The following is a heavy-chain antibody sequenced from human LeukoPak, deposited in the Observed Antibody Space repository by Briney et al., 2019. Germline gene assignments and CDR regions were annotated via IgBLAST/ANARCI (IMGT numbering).Heavy chain of an antibody. J-gene: IGHJ6*02. D-gene: IGHD3-22*01. CDR1: GGSISSYY. Sequence: SETLSLTCTVSGGSISSYYWSWIRQPAGKGLEWIGRIYTSGSTNYNPSLKSRVTMSVDTSKNQFSLKLSSVTAADTAVYYCARGGYYYDSSGYRPLDVWGQGTTVTVSS. CDR3: ARGGYYYDSSGYRPLDV. CDR2: IYTSGST. V-gene: IGHV4-4*07.